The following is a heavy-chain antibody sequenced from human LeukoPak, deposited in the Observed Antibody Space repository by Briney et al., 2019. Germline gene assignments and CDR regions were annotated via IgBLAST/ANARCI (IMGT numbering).Heavy chain of an antibody. Sequence: SETLSPTCTVSGGSISSYYWSWIRQPPGKGLEWIGYIYYSGSTNYNPSLKSRVTISVDTSKNQFSLKLSSVAAADTAVYYCARGRGRLLDYWGQGTLVTASS. CDR2: IYYSGST. J-gene: IGHJ4*02. D-gene: IGHD4-11*01. CDR1: GGSISSYY. CDR3: ARGRGRLLDY. V-gene: IGHV4-59*01.